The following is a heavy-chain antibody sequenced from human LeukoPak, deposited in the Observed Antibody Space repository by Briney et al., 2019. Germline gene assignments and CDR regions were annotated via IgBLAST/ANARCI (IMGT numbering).Heavy chain of an antibody. CDR3: ATNISVRDIINWFDP. D-gene: IGHD3-10*01. CDR2: IKPNSGDT. J-gene: IGHJ5*02. Sequence: ASVKVSCKASGYSFADYYMHWVRQAPGQGLEWMGWIKPNSGDTRSAQKFQGRVIMTRDTSTGTAYMGLSSLRYDDTAVYYCATNISVRDIINWFDPWGQGTLVTVSS. V-gene: IGHV1-2*02. CDR1: GYSFADYY.